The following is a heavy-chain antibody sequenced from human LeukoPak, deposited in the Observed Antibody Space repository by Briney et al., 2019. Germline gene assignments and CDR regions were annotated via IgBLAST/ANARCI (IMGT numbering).Heavy chain of an antibody. D-gene: IGHD1-1*01. CDR3: ARSDPAVGYLSDN. CDR2: IHYSGST. V-gene: IGHV4-59*11. CDR1: GGSISHY. Sequence: SETLSLTCTVSGGSISHYWSWIRQPPGKGLEWIGYIHYSGSTNYNPSLKSRVTISLDTSKNQFSLKLSSVTAADTAVYYCARSDPAVGYLSDNWGQGTLVTVSS. J-gene: IGHJ4*02.